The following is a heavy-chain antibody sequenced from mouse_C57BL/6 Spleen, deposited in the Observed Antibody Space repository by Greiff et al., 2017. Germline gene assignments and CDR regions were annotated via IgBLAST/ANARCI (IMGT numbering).Heavy chain of an antibody. J-gene: IGHJ3*01. CDR2: IDPNSGVT. D-gene: IGHD2-4*01. CDR3: TSSCEYYDYGLAY. CDR1: GYPFTSYW. V-gene: IGHV1-72*01. Sequence: QVQLQQPGAGLVKPGASVKLSCKASGYPFTSYWMPWVQQRPGRGLEWIGRIDPNSGVTKYNEKFKSQATLTVDKPSSTAYMQLSSLTTEDSAVYYCTSSCEYYDYGLAYWGQGTLVTVSA.